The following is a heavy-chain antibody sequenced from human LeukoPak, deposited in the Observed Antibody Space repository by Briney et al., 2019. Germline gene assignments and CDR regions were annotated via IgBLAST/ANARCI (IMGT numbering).Heavy chain of an antibody. V-gene: IGHV3-23*01. CDR1: GFTFSSYG. J-gene: IGHJ4*02. Sequence: GGSLRLSCVASGFTFSSYGVTWVRRAPGKGLEWVSIIGGSGDYTYYADSVKGRFTISRDNSKNTLYLQMHSLRAEDTAVYYCAKRDGDSWGSFDYWGQGTLVTVSS. CDR2: IGGSGDYT. CDR3: AKRDGDSWGSFDY. D-gene: IGHD6-13*01.